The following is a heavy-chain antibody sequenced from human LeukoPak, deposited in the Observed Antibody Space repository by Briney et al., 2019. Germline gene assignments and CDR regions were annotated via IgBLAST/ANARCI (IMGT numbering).Heavy chain of an antibody. J-gene: IGHJ5*02. V-gene: IGHV4-34*01. CDR1: GGSFSGYY. Sequence: SETLSLTCAVYGGSFSGYYWSWIRQPPGKGLEWIGEISHSGSTNYNPSLKSRVTISVDTSKNQFSLKLSSVTAADTAVYYCARGILRYFDWRDWFDPWGQGTLVTVSS. D-gene: IGHD3-9*01. CDR3: ARGILRYFDWRDWFDP. CDR2: ISHSGST.